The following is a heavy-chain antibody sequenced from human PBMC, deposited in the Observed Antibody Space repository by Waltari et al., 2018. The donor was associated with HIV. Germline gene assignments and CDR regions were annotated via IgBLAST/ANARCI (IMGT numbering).Heavy chain of an antibody. CDR2: IKARATV. J-gene: IGHJ4*02. CDR3: ARGGNYCETGGCPRAHFDY. D-gene: IGHD3-22*01. CDR1: GDSIANGDFF. Sequence: QVQLQESGPGLVKPSQTLSLTCSVSGDSIANGDFFWSWIRQHPVKGLEWLGYIKARATVYDNPSLNSRISMSVDMSKNQVSLRLTSVTAADTALYYCARGGNYCETGGCPRAHFDYWGPGTLVTVSS. V-gene: IGHV4-31*02.